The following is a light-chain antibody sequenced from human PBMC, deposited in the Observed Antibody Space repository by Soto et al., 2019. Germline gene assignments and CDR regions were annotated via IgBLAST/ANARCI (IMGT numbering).Light chain of an antibody. Sequence: QSVLTQPPSVSGAPGQRVTISCTGSSSNIGAVYDVHWYQQLPGTAPKLLIHGNSNRPSGVPDRFSGSKSGTSASLAITGLQAEYEADYYCQSYDSSLSGYVFGTGTKLTVL. CDR3: QSYDSSLSGYV. CDR2: GNS. V-gene: IGLV1-40*01. CDR1: SSNIGAVYD. J-gene: IGLJ1*01.